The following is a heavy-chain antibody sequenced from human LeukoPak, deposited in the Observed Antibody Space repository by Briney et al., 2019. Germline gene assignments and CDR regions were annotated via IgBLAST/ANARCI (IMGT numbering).Heavy chain of an antibody. CDR2: ISGSGGST. CDR1: GFTFSSYA. V-gene: IGHV3-23*01. Sequence: PGGSLRLSCAASGFTFSSYAMSWVRQALGKGLEWVSVISGSGGSTYYADSVKGRFTISRDNSKNTLYLQMNSLRAEDTAVYYCAKTDIVVRPAPYYFDYWGQGTLVTVSS. D-gene: IGHD2-2*01. CDR3: AKTDIVVRPAPYYFDY. J-gene: IGHJ4*02.